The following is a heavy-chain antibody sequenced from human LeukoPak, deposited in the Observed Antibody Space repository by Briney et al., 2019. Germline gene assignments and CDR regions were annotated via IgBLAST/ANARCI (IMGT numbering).Heavy chain of an antibody. V-gene: IGHV3-74*03. Sequence: PGGSLRLSCAASGCTFSSYWMHWVRQAPGKGLVWVSRINSDGSSTAYAASVKGRFTISRDNAKNTLYLQMNSLRAEDTAVYYCTRSLSGYDYSPDYWGQGTLVTVSS. CDR1: GCTFSSYW. J-gene: IGHJ4*02. CDR2: INSDGSST. CDR3: TRSLSGYDYSPDY. D-gene: IGHD6-25*01.